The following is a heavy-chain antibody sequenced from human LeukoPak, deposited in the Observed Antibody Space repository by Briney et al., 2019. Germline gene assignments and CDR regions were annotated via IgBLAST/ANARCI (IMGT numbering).Heavy chain of an antibody. Sequence: ETSETLSLTCTVSGGSISSYYWSWVRQPPGKGLEWIGNIYYSGSTNYNPSLKSRVTISVDTSKNQLSLRLSSVTAADTAVYYCARHNRIAVAGWFDYWGQGALVTVS. J-gene: IGHJ4*02. CDR3: ARHNRIAVAGWFDY. CDR2: IYYSGST. D-gene: IGHD6-19*01. CDR1: GGSISSYY. V-gene: IGHV4-59*08.